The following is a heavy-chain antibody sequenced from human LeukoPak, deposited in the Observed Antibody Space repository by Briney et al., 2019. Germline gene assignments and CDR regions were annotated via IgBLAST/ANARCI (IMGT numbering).Heavy chain of an antibody. V-gene: IGHV3-49*03. CDR1: GFTFGDYA. CDR3: TREILSQLLYNSPFRLLEWFPDY. Sequence: GGSLRLSCTASGFTFGDYAMSWFRQAPGKGLEWVGFIRSKAYGGTTEYAASVKGRFTISRDDSKSIAYLQMNSLKTEDTAVYYCTREILSQLLYNSPFRLLEWFPDYWGQGTLVTVSS. CDR2: IRSKAYGGTT. J-gene: IGHJ4*02. D-gene: IGHD3-3*01.